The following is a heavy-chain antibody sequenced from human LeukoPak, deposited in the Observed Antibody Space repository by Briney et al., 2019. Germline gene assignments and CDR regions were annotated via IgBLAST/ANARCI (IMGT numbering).Heavy chain of an antibody. J-gene: IGHJ4*02. CDR3: VISPNTYYFDY. CDR1: GVTVSSHY. CDR2: IYSGGST. Sequence: GGPLRLSCAASGVTVSSHYMSWVRQAPGKGLEWVSVIYSGGSTYYADSVKGRFTISRDSSKNTLYLQMNSLRAEDTAVYYCVISPNTYYFDYWGQGTLVTVSS. D-gene: IGHD2-2*02. V-gene: IGHV3-53*01.